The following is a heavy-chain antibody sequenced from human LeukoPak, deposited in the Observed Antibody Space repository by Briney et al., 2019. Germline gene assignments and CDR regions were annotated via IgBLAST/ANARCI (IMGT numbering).Heavy chain of an antibody. V-gene: IGHV3-7*03. CDR2: MKEDGSEK. CDR1: GFTFSTYW. J-gene: IGHJ3*02. Sequence: GGSLRLSCAASGFTFSTYWMSWVRQAPGKGLEWVANMKEDGSEKYYVDSVKGRFTISRDNAKNSLYLQMNSLRAEDTAVYYCARESPYYYDSPDAFDIWGQGTMVTVSS. CDR3: ARESPYYYDSPDAFDI. D-gene: IGHD3-22*01.